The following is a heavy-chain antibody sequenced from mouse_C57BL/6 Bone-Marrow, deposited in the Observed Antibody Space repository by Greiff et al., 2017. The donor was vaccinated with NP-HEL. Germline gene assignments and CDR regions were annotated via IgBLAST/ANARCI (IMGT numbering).Heavy chain of an antibody. CDR1: GYPFTSYW. CDR3: AREDDYGSSPFAY. J-gene: IGHJ3*01. V-gene: IGHV1-53*01. D-gene: IGHD1-1*01. CDR2: INPSNGGT. Sequence: VQLKQPGTELVKPGASVKLSCKASGYPFTSYWMHWVKPRPGQGLEWIGNINPSNGGTNYNEKFKSQATLTVDKSSSTAYKQLSSRTSEDSAVYYCAREDDYGSSPFAYWGQGTLGTVSA.